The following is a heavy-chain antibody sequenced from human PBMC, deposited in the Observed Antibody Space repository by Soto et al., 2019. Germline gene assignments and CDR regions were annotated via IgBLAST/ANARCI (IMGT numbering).Heavy chain of an antibody. CDR2: IRGSSGST. CDR3: AKDGQQQLASYFDY. J-gene: IGHJ4*02. CDR1: GFTFSSYA. D-gene: IGHD6-13*01. V-gene: IGHV3-23*01. Sequence: GGSLRLSXAASGFTFSSYAMSWVRQAPGKGLEWVSAIRGSSGSTDYADSVRGRFTISRDNSKNTVYLQMNSLRAEDTAVYYCAKDGQQQLASYFDYWGRGTLVTVSS.